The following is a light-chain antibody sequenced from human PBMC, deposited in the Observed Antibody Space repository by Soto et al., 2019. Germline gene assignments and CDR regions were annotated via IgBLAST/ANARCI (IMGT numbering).Light chain of an antibody. CDR1: QSFGGNS. Sequence: EIVLTQSPGTLSFSPGERATLSCRASQSFGGNSLAWYQQRPGQAPRLLIYNAAYRAAGIPDRFSGGGSGTDFTLGISRLEPEDFAVYHCQQYGRSPWTFGQGTKVEIK. V-gene: IGKV3-20*01. J-gene: IGKJ1*01. CDR3: QQYGRSPWT. CDR2: NAA.